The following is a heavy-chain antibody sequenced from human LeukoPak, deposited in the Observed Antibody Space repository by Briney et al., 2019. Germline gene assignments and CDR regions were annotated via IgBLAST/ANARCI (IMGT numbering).Heavy chain of an antibody. Sequence: ASVKVSCKASGGTFSSYAISWVRQAPGQGLELMGRIIPILDLTNYAQRFQGRVTITADTSTSTVYMELNSLRSEDTAVYYCASRYYDSSRYYQYYFDYWGQGTLVTVSS. V-gene: IGHV1-69*04. J-gene: IGHJ4*02. CDR3: ASRYYDSSRYYQYYFDY. CDR2: IIPILDLT. CDR1: GGTFSSYA. D-gene: IGHD3-22*01.